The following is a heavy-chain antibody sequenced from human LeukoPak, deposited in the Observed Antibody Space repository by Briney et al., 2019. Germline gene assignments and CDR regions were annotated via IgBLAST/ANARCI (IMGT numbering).Heavy chain of an antibody. CDR1: GYSFTSYW. J-gene: IGHJ4*01. CDR3: ATTYSYDSNPFDF. CDR2: IYPGESDT. V-gene: IGHV5-51*01. Sequence: GESLKISCKGSGYSFTSYWIGWVRQMPGKGLEWMGIIYPGESDTRYSPSFQGQVTISADKSIRTAYLQWSSLKASDTAMYYCATTYSYDSNPFDFWGQGTLVTVSS. D-gene: IGHD3-22*01.